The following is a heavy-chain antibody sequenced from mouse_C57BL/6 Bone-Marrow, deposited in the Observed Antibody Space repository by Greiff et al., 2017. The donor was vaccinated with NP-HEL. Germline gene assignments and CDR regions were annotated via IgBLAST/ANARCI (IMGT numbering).Heavy chain of an antibody. V-gene: IGHV5-6*01. Sequence: EVQLVESGGDLVKPGGSLKLSCAASGFTFSSYGMSWVRQTPDKRLEWVATISSGGSYTYYPDSVKGRFTLSRDNAKNTLYLQMSSLKSEDTAMYYCARHPYDYDGAMDYWGQGTSVTVSS. CDR1: GFTFSSYG. D-gene: IGHD2-4*01. CDR3: ARHPYDYDGAMDY. J-gene: IGHJ4*01. CDR2: ISSGGSYT.